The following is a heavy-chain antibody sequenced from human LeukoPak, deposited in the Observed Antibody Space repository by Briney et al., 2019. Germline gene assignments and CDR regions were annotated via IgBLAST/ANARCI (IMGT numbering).Heavy chain of an antibody. D-gene: IGHD2-15*01. CDR1: GGTFSSYA. J-gene: IGHJ4*02. CDR3: SYCKRGSCNWN. Sequence: GASVKVSCKASGGTFSSYAISWVRQAPGQGLEWMGRIIPILGIANYAQKFQGRVTITADTSTSTAYMELSSLRSEDTAVYYCSYCKRGSCNWNWGPGDLVTASS. V-gene: IGHV1-69*04. CDR2: IIPILGIA.